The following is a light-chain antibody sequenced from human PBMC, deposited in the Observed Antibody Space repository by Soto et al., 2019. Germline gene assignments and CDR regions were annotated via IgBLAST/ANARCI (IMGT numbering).Light chain of an antibody. V-gene: IGLV2-23*02. J-gene: IGLJ2*01. CDR3: CSYADSSTPHVV. CDR2: EVS. Sequence: QSALTQPASVSGSPGQSITISCTGTSSDVGSYHLVSWYQQHPGKAPKLMIYEVSKPPSGVSNRFSGSKSGNTASLTISGLQAEDEADYYCCSYADSSTPHVVFGGGTKLTVL. CDR1: SSDVGSYHL.